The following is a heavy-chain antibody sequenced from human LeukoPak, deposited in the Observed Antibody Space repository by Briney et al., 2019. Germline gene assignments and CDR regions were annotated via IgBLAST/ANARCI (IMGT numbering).Heavy chain of an antibody. D-gene: IGHD2-2*01. J-gene: IGHJ6*02. Sequence: GRSLRLSCAASGFTFDDYAMHWVRQAPGKGLEGVSGISWNSGSIGYADSVKGRFTISRDNAKNSLYLQMNSLRAEDTALYYCAKDMGCSSTSCPPPGMDVWGQGTTVTVSS. CDR2: ISWNSGSI. V-gene: IGHV3-9*01. CDR1: GFTFDDYA. CDR3: AKDMGCSSTSCPPPGMDV.